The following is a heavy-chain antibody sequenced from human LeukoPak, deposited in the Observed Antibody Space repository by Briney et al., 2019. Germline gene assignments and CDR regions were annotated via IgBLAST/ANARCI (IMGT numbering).Heavy chain of an antibody. CDR1: GGSISSYY. V-gene: IGHV4-59*01. D-gene: IGHD4-23*01. Sequence: SETLSLTCTVSGGSISSYYWSWIRQSPGMGLEWIGYIYYSGSTNYNSSLESRVTISIATSKNQFSLRLSSVTAADTAVYYCARGGVYSSHFDSWGQGPRVAVSS. J-gene: IGHJ4*02. CDR2: IYYSGST. CDR3: ARGGVYSSHFDS.